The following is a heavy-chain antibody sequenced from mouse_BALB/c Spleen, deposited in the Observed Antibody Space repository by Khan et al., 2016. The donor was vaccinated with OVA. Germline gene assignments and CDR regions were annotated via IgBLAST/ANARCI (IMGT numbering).Heavy chain of an antibody. J-gene: IGHJ3*01. D-gene: IGHD1-1*02. CDR3: ARAGYGGFAY. Sequence: EVELVESGGGLVKPGGSLKLSCAASGFTFSDYYMYWVRQTPEKRPEWVATISDGGSYTYYPDSVKGRFTISRDNAKNNLYLQMSSLKSEDTAMYYCARAGYGGFAYWGQGTLVTVSA. V-gene: IGHV5-4*02. CDR1: GFTFSDYY. CDR2: ISDGGSYT.